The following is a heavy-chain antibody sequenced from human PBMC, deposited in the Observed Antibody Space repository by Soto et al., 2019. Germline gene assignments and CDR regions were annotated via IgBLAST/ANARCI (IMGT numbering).Heavy chain of an antibody. CDR2: VYYRETT. CDR1: GDSVSSISYY. V-gene: IGHV4-39*01. CDR3: ARHRISLAGTKPNWCDP. D-gene: IGHD6-19*01. Sequence: QLQLQESGPGLVKPSETLSLTCTVSGDSVSSISYYWGWIRQPPGKGLEWIGSVYYRETTYYNPSLKSRVTISVDTAKKQVSLKLSSVTAADTAVYYCARHRISLAGTKPNWCDPWGQGTLVTVSS. J-gene: IGHJ5*02.